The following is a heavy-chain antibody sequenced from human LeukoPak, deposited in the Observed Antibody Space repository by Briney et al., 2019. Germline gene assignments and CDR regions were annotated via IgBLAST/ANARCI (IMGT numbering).Heavy chain of an antibody. J-gene: IGHJ4*02. CDR2: IYPGDSDT. CDR3: ATTGTYSYGRIFNY. D-gene: IGHD5-18*01. CDR1: RYSISTYW. V-gene: IGHV5-51*01. Sequence: GESLKISCKDSRYSISTYWIGWVRQMPGKGLEWMGIIYPGDSDTRYSPSFQGQVTISADKSISTAYLQWSSLKASDTAMYYCATTGTYSYGRIFNYWGQGTLVTVSS.